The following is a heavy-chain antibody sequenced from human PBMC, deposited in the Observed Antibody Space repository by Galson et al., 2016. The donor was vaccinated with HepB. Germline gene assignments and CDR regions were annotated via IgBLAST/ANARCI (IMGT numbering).Heavy chain of an antibody. CDR2: ISGSGGST. Sequence: SLRLSCAGSGFTSSSYAMSWVRQAPGKGLEWVSGISGSGGSTYYADSVRGRFTISRDNAKNSLYLQFNSLRAEDTAMYYCAKDHRERQWLAAGAFDVWGQGTMVTVSS. V-gene: IGHV3-23*01. D-gene: IGHD6-19*01. CDR1: GFTSSSYA. J-gene: IGHJ3*01. CDR3: AKDHRERQWLAAGAFDV.